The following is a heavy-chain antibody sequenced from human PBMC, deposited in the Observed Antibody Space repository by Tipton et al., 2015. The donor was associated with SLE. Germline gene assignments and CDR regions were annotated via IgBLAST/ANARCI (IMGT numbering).Heavy chain of an antibody. CDR1: GDSISSGVYS. Sequence: TLSLTCTVSGDSISSGVYSWSWIRQSPGRGLEWIGYISYSGSTLYNPSLKSRVTISVDTSKNQFSLRLTSVTATDTAVYYCARERSMIVVVFDYWGQGTLVTVSS. J-gene: IGHJ4*02. CDR3: ARERSMIVVVFDY. D-gene: IGHD3-22*01. V-gene: IGHV4-30-4*01. CDR2: ISYSGST.